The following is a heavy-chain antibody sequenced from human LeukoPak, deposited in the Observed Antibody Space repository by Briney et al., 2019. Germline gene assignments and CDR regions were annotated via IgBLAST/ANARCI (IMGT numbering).Heavy chain of an antibody. Sequence: GGSLRLSCAASGFAFSSNWMHWVRQTPGKGLVWVSRINSGGSGTSYADSVEGRFTISRDNSKITLYLQMNSLRAEDTAVYYCAKSYNGYESKPDYWGQGTLVTVSS. J-gene: IGHJ4*02. CDR2: INSGGSGT. CDR3: AKSYNGYESKPDY. D-gene: IGHD5-12*01. CDR1: GFAFSSNW. V-gene: IGHV3-74*01.